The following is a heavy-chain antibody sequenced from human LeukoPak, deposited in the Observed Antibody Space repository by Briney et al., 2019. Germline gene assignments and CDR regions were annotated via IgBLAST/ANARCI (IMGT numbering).Heavy chain of an antibody. D-gene: IGHD6-19*01. Sequence: PGGSLRLSCAASGFIFRSYWMSWVRQAPGKGLEWVANIKEDGSEKNYVDSVKGRFTISRDNSKNTLYFEMSSLRVEDTAVYYCVKSPGSGWPVWGQGTLLTVSS. J-gene: IGHJ4*02. CDR2: IKEDGSEK. CDR1: GFIFRSYW. CDR3: VKSPGSGWPV. V-gene: IGHV3-7*01.